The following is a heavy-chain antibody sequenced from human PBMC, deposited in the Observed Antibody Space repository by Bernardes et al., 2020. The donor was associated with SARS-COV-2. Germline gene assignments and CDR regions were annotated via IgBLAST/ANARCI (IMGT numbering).Heavy chain of an antibody. D-gene: IGHD4-4*01. CDR3: ASSRAYRGHGLDV. V-gene: IGHV4-59*01. J-gene: IGHJ6*02. CDR1: GAFISDYY. CDR2: IYKTGIT. Sequence: SETLSLTCTVSGAFISDYYWSWIRQPPGKGLEWVANIYKTGITHYNPSLQSRVTISVDTSNNQFSLMLNSVTAADTAAYYCASSRAYRGHGLDVWGQGVTVTVSS.